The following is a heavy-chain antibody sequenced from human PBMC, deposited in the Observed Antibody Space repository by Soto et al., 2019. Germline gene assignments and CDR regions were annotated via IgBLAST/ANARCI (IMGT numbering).Heavy chain of an antibody. CDR3: ARDRRNFGFPLDP. V-gene: IGHV4-4*02. D-gene: IGHD3-10*01. Sequence: QVQLQESGPGLVKPSGTLSLTCDVFGASITSSNWWRWVRQSPGGGLEWIGEVVHGGNTNYNPSLKSRVTVSVDKSKDQFSLILTSLTAAYADVYYGARDRRNFGFPLDPGGQGIRVTVSS. J-gene: IGHJ5*02. CDR2: VVHGGNT. CDR1: GASITSSNW.